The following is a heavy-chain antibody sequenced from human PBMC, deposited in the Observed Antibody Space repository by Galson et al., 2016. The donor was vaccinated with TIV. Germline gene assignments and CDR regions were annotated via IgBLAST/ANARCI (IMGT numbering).Heavy chain of an antibody. D-gene: IGHD2-15*01. V-gene: IGHV5-51*03. CDR1: GYSFTTHW. J-gene: IGHJ6*03. Sequence: QSGAEVKQSGESLKISCKASGYSFTTHWIGWVRQMPGKGLEWMGIIYPGDSDTRYRPSFQRQVTITADKSISTAYLQWSALRASDTAMYSCASSPADPSYSYHYIGVWGKGTTVTVSS. CDR2: IYPGDSDT. CDR3: ASSPADPSYSYHYIGV.